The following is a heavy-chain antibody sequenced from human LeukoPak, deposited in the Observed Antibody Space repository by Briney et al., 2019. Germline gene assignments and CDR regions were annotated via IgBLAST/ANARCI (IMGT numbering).Heavy chain of an antibody. CDR3: ARDGKQQLVLGYFDY. D-gene: IGHD6-13*01. J-gene: IGHJ4*02. CDR1: GFTFSSYG. CDR2: IWYDGSNK. Sequence: GGSLRLSCAASGFTFSSYGMHWVRQAPGKGLEWVAVIWYDGSNKYYADSVKGRFTISRDNSKNTLHLQMNSLRAEDTAVYYCARDGKQQLVLGYFDYWGQGTLVTVSS. V-gene: IGHV3-33*01.